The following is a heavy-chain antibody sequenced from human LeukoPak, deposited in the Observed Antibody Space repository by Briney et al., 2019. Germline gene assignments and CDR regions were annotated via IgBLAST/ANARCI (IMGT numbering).Heavy chain of an antibody. CDR1: DYSIRSDYY. Sequence: SETLSLTCAVSDYSIRSDYYWGWIRQPPGKGLEWIGTIYHSGSTYYNPSLKSRVTISVDTPKNQFSLKLSSVTAADTAVYYCARCGKDSSGYYHHYMDVWGKGTTVTVSS. J-gene: IGHJ6*03. D-gene: IGHD6-19*01. CDR2: IYHSGST. V-gene: IGHV4-38-2*01. CDR3: ARCGKDSSGYYHHYMDV.